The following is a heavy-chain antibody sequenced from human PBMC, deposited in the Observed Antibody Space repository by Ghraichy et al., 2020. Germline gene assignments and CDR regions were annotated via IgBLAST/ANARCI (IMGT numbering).Heavy chain of an antibody. D-gene: IGHD1-26*01. J-gene: IGHJ6*02. CDR2: VWSHGDNK. CDR1: GFAFFKYA. Sequence: GGSLRLSCTASGFAFFKYAMHWVRQAPGKGLEWVAVVWSHGDNKYYVDSVKGRFSISRDNSKKTLFLQMNNLRAEDTAVYHCARDVGEWEHGLDVWGPGTTVTISS. V-gene: IGHV3-33*01. CDR3: ARDVGEWEHGLDV.